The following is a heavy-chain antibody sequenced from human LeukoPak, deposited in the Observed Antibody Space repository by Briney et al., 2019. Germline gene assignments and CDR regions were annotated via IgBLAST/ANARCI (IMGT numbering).Heavy chain of an antibody. J-gene: IGHJ4*02. CDR3: ARVDRAISTTGTLGD. V-gene: IGHV6-1*01. Sequence: SQTLSLTCAISGGSVSSNYAAWNWIRQSPSRGLEWLGRTYYRSKWYNDYAVSAKSRITINPDTSKNQFSLQLNSVTPEDTAVYYCARVDRAISTTGTLGDWGQGTLVTVSS. CDR2: TYYRSKWYN. D-gene: IGHD6-13*01. CDR1: GGSVSSNYAA.